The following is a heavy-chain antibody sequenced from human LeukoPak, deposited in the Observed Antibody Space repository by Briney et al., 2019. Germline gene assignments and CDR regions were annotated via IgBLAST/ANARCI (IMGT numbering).Heavy chain of an antibody. J-gene: IGHJ4*02. V-gene: IGHV3-23*01. CDR2: ISGSGGST. D-gene: IGHD2-2*01. Sequence: GGSPRLSCAASGFTLSSYAMSWVRQAPGKGLEWVSAISGSGGSTYYADSVKGRFTISRDNSKNTLYLQMNSLRAEDTAVYYRAKLYCSSTSCYHGGLYFDYWGQGTLVTVSS. CDR1: GFTLSSYA. CDR3: AKLYCSSTSCYHGGLYFDY.